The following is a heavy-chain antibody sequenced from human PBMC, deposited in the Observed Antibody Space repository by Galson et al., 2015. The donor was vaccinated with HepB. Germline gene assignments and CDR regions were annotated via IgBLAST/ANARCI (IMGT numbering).Heavy chain of an antibody. D-gene: IGHD6-19*01. Sequence: SLRLSCAASGFTFNIHAMHWVRQAPGKGLEWVALISYDGTNKYYADSVKGRFTISRDNSKDTLYLQMSSLRPEDTAVYYCAKGVEAVKPNWFDPWGQGTLVTVSS. V-gene: IGHV3-30*18. CDR2: ISYDGTNK. CDR1: GFTFNIHA. J-gene: IGHJ5*02. CDR3: AKGVEAVKPNWFDP.